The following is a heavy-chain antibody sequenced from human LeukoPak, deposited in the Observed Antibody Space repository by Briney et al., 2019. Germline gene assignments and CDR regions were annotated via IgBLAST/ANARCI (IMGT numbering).Heavy chain of an antibody. Sequence: GGSLRLSCAASGFTFSSYWMSWVRQAPGKGLEWVANIKQDGSEKYCVDSVKGRFTISRDNAKNSLYLQMNSLRAEDTAVYYCASNYGGNSGEAFDIWGQGTMVTVSS. CDR1: GFTFSSYW. J-gene: IGHJ3*02. D-gene: IGHD4-23*01. CDR2: IKQDGSEK. V-gene: IGHV3-7*01. CDR3: ASNYGGNSGEAFDI.